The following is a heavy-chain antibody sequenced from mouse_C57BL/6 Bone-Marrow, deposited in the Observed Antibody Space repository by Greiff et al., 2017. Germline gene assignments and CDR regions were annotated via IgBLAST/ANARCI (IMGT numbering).Heavy chain of an antibody. D-gene: IGHD2-2*01. J-gene: IGHJ3*01. CDR2: ISSGGSYT. CDR1: GFTFSSYG. CDR3: ARRAYYGCDGGAWFAY. V-gene: IGHV5-6*02. Sequence: EVMLVESGGDLVKPGGSLKLSCAASGFTFSSYGMSWVRQTPDKRLEWVATISSGGSYTYYPDSVKGRFTISRDNAKNTLYLQMSSLKSEDTAMYYCARRAYYGCDGGAWFAYWGQGTLVTVSA.